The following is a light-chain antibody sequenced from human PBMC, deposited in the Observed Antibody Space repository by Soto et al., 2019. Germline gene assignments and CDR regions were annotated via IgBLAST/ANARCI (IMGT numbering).Light chain of an antibody. J-gene: IGLJ1*01. V-gene: IGLV2-23*01. CDR1: SSDVANSNL. Sequence: QSVLTQPASVSGSPGQSITISCTGTSSDVANSNLVSWYQQHPGKAPKFVIYEASKRPSGVSNRFSGSKSGNTASLTISGLQAEDEADYYCCSYAGNYSPVFGTGTKVTV. CDR2: EAS. CDR3: CSYAGNYSPV.